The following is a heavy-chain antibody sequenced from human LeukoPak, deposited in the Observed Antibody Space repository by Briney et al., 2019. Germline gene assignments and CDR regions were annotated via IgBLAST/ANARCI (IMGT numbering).Heavy chain of an antibody. V-gene: IGHV4-59*08. Sequence: SETLSLTCTVSGGXISSYYWSWIRQPPGKGLVWSVYIYYSGSTNYNPSLKSRVTISVDTSKNQFSLKLSSVTAADTAVYYCARAGYSSSWYVGEYYFDYWGQGTLVTVSS. CDR2: IYYSGST. CDR3: ARAGYSSSWYVGEYYFDY. J-gene: IGHJ4*02. CDR1: GGXISSYY. D-gene: IGHD6-13*01.